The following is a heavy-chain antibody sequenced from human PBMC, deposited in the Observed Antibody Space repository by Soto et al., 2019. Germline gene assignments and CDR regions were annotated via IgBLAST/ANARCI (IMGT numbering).Heavy chain of an antibody. CDR1: GYTFSGCY. CDR3: ARSGVLYYGLWRGYYTGTENGWFDP. D-gene: IGHD3-3*01. CDR2: INPNSGGT. V-gene: IGHV1-2*02. Sequence: ASVKVSCKASGYTFSGCYIHWVREAPGQGLECMGGINPNSGGTNYAQKFQGRVTMTRDTSISTAYMELSRLRSDDTAVYYCARSGVLYYGLWRGYYTGTENGWFDPWGQGTPVTVSS. J-gene: IGHJ5*02.